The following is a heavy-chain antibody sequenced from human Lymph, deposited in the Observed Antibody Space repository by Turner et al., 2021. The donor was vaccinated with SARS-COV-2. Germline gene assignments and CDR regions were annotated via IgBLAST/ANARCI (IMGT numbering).Heavy chain of an antibody. J-gene: IGHJ3*02. V-gene: IGHV3-30-3*01. CDR2: ISYDGSNK. CDR1: GFTFSTYA. CDR3: ARERGGSYFDAFDI. D-gene: IGHD1-26*01. Sequence: QVQLVESWGGVVQPGRSLLPSCAASGFTFSTYARPWVRQAAGKGLEWVAVISYDGSNKYYADSVKGRFTISRDNSKNTLYLQMNSLRAEDTAVYYWARERGGSYFDAFDIWGQGTMVTISS.